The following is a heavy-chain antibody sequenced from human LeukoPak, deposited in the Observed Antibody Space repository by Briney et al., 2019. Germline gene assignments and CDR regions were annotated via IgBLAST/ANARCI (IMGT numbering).Heavy chain of an antibody. J-gene: IGHJ4*02. Sequence: AGGSLRLSCAASGFIVSNYWMHWVRQAPGKGLVWVSHINSDGSWTSYADSVKGRFTISKDNAKNTVYLQMNNLRAEDTAVYYCVSFYETYWGRGTLVTVSS. D-gene: IGHD2-2*01. CDR3: VSFYETY. CDR2: INSDGSWT. V-gene: IGHV3-74*01. CDR1: GFIVSNYW.